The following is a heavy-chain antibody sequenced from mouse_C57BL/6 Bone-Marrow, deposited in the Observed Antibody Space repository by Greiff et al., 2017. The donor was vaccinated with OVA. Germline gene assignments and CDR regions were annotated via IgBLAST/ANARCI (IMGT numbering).Heavy chain of an antibody. D-gene: IGHD1-1*01. V-gene: IGHV7-3*01. CDR3: GTTVSYAMDY. CDR1: GFTFTDYY. CDR2: IRNKANGYTT. Sequence: EVQVVESGGGLVQPGGSLSLSCAASGFTFTDYYMSWVRQPPGKALEWLGFIRNKANGYTTEYSASVKGRFTISRDNSQSILYLQMNALRAEDSATYYGGTTVSYAMDYRGQGTSVTVSS. J-gene: IGHJ4*01.